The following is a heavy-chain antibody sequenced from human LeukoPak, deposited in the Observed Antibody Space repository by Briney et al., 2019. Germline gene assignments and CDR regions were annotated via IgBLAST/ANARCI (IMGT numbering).Heavy chain of an antibody. D-gene: IGHD3-22*01. CDR3: AKAWYYYDSSGYRYYFDY. CDR1: GFTFSSYA. Sequence: GGSKRLSCAASGFTFSSYAMSWVRQAPGKGLEWVSIISGSGGNTDYADSVKGRFTISRDNSKNTLYLQMNSLRAEDTAVYYCAKAWYYYDSSGYRYYFDYWGQGTLVTVSS. J-gene: IGHJ4*02. V-gene: IGHV3-23*01. CDR2: ISGSGGNT.